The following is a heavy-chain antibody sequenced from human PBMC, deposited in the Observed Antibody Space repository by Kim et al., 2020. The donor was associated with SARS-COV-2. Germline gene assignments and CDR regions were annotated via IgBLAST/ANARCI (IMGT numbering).Heavy chain of an antibody. CDR1: GFTFSSYA. V-gene: IGHV3-30*04. CDR2: ISYDGSNK. Sequence: GGSLRLSCAASGFTFSSYAMHWVRQAPGKGLEWVAVISYDGSNKYYADSVKGRFTISRDNSKNTLYLQMNSLRAEDTAVYYCAREYSSSLLPPSFDYWG. D-gene: IGHD6-13*01. J-gene: IGHJ4*01. CDR3: AREYSSSLLPPSFDY.